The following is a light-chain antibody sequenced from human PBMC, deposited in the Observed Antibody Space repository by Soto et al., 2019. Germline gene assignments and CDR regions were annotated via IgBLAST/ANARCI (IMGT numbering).Light chain of an antibody. CDR1: QRVNIN. V-gene: IGKV3-15*01. Sequence: EVVMTQSPATLSVSPVYRATLSCRASQRVNINLAWYQQKRGQAPRLLIYDASTRATGIPARFSGSGSGTEFTLTISSLQSEDFAVYYCQQYNNWPPLTFGGGTKVELK. CDR2: DAS. J-gene: IGKJ4*01. CDR3: QQYNNWPPLT.